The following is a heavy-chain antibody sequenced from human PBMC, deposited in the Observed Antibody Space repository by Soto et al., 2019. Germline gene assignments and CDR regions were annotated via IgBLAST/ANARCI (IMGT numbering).Heavy chain of an antibody. Sequence: QAQLVQSGAEVKKPGSSVKVSCRASGGTFSNYAISWVRQAPGRGLEWMGGIIPVFGTVVYAQRLQGRVTITADNSTRMAYMELSSLRSDDTAVYYCAKFDPLGELLWFDPWGQGTLVTVSS. V-gene: IGHV1-69*06. J-gene: IGHJ5*02. CDR3: AKFDPLGELLWFDP. CDR2: IIPVFGTV. D-gene: IGHD3-16*01. CDR1: GGTFSNYA.